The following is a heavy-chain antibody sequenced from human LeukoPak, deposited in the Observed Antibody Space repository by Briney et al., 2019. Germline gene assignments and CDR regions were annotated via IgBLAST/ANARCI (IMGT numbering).Heavy chain of an antibody. Sequence: GGSLRLSCAASGFTFSSYGMHWVRQAPGKGLEWVAVISYDGSNKYYADSVKGRFTISRDSSKNTLYLQMNSLRAEGTAVYYCAKDRGYCSGGSCYYFDYWGQGTLVTVSS. CDR3: AKDRGYCSGGSCYYFDY. V-gene: IGHV3-30*18. CDR1: GFTFSSYG. D-gene: IGHD2-15*01. CDR2: ISYDGSNK. J-gene: IGHJ4*02.